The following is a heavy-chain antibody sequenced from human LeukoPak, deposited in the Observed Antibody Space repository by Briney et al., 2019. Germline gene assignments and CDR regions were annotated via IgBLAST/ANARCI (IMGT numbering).Heavy chain of an antibody. J-gene: IGHJ4*02. D-gene: IGHD3-10*01. Sequence: GGSLRLSCAASGFTFSNAWMSWVRQAPGKGLEWVDRIKSKTDGGTTDYAAPVKGRFTISRDDSKNTLYLQMNSLKTEDTAVYYCTSTRGSYGSGSYNHWGQGTLVTVSS. V-gene: IGHV3-15*01. CDR3: TSTRGSYGSGSYNH. CDR1: GFTFSNAW. CDR2: IKSKTDGGTT.